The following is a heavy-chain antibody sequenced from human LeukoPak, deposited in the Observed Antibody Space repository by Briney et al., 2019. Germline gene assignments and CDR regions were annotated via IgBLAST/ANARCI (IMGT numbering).Heavy chain of an antibody. CDR1: GFTFSSYA. V-gene: IGHV3-30-3*01. Sequence: GGSLRLSCAASGFTFSSYAMHWVRQAPGKGLEWVAVISYDGSNKYYADSVKGRVTISRDNSKNTLYLQMNSLRAEDTAVYYCERGGGSSGWSYYYGMDVWGQGTTVTVSS. J-gene: IGHJ6*02. CDR2: ISYDGSNK. D-gene: IGHD6-19*01. CDR3: ERGGGSSGWSYYYGMDV.